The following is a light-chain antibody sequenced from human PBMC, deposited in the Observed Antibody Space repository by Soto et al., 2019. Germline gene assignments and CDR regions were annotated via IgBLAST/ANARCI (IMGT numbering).Light chain of an antibody. CDR2: GAS. Sequence: EIVMTQSPATLSVSPGERATLSCRASQCVSSKLAWYQQKTGQAPRLLIYGASTRATGIPARFSGSGSGTEFTLTISSLQSEDFAVYYCQQYNNWITFGQGTRLEIK. CDR3: QQYNNWIT. J-gene: IGKJ5*01. V-gene: IGKV3-15*01. CDR1: QCVSSK.